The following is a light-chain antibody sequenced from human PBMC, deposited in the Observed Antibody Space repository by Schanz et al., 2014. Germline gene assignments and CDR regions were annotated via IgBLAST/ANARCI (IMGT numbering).Light chain of an antibody. Sequence: QSALPQPASVSGSPGQSITISCTGTSSDVGGYNYVSWYQQDPGKAPKLLIYDVGNRPSGVSNRFSGSKSGNTASLTISGLQAEDEADYYCSAYTRSSAHWFFGGGTKLTVL. J-gene: IGLJ3*02. CDR3: SAYTRSSAHWF. V-gene: IGLV2-14*03. CDR2: DVG. CDR1: SSDVGGYNY.